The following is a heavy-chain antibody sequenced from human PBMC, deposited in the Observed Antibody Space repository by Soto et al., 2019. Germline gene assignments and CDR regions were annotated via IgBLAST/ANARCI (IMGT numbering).Heavy chain of an antibody. J-gene: IGHJ3*02. CDR3: ARVRPSWGGFGELRAFDI. V-gene: IGHV3-48*01. Sequence: GGSLRLSCAASGFTFSSYSMNWVRQAPGKGLEWVSYISSSSSTIYYADSVKGRFTISRDNAKNSLYLQMNSLRAEDTAVYYCARVRPSWGGFGELRAFDIWGQGTMVTVSS. CDR2: ISSSSSTI. D-gene: IGHD3-10*01. CDR1: GFTFSSYS.